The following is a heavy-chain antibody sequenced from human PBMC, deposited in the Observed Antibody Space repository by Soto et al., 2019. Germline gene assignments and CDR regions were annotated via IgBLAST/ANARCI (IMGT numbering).Heavy chain of an antibody. CDR2: IIPIFGTT. D-gene: IGHD6-13*01. CDR3: ARGIAAAGPYFDY. CDR1: GGTFGSYA. V-gene: IGHV1-69*18. J-gene: IGHJ4*02. Sequence: QVQLVQSGAEVKKPGSSVKVSCKASGGTFGSYAINWVRQAPGQGLEWMGIIIPIFGTTKYAQNFQGRVTITADDSASTVYMELTNLGSEDTAVYYCARGIAAAGPYFDYWGQGTLVTVSS.